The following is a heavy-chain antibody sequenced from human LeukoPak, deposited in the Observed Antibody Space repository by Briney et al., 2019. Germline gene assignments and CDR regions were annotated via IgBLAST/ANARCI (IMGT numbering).Heavy chain of an antibody. J-gene: IGHJ4*02. V-gene: IGHV3-21*01. D-gene: IGHD7-27*01. CDR3: ARDPNGDYFDY. CDR2: ITSSSSYT. Sequence: GGSLRLSCAASGFTFSSYNMNWVRQAPGKGLEWVSSITSSSSYTFYADSVKGRFTISRDNAKNSLYLQMNSLRAEDTAVYYCARDPNGDYFDYWGQGTLVTVSS. CDR1: GFTFSSYN.